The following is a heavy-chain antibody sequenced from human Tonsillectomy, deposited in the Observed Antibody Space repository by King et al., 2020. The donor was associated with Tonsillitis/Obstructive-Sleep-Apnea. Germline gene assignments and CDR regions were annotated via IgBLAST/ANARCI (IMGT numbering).Heavy chain of an antibody. Sequence: VQLVESGGGLVPPGGSLSLSCAASGFPFSSSWMSWVRQAPGKGLEWVANIKQDGSEKYYVDSVKGRFTISRDNAKNSLSLQMNSLRAEDTAGDYWARGDDWGQGTRGTGSA. V-gene: IGHV3-7*04. CDR3: ARGDD. J-gene: IGHJ4*02. CDR1: GFPFSSSW. CDR2: IKQDGSEK.